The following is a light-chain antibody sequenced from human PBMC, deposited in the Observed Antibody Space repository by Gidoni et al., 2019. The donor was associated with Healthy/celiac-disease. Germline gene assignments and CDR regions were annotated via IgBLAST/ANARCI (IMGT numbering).Light chain of an antibody. CDR1: SSDVGGYNY. CDR2: DVS. V-gene: IGLV2-14*03. Sequence: QSALTQTASVSGSPGQSITISCTGTSSDVGGYNYVSWYHQHPGTAPKLMIYDVSKRPSGVSNRFAGSKSGNTASRTISGLQAEDEADYYCSSYTSSSTEVFGTGTKVTVL. J-gene: IGLJ1*01. CDR3: SSYTSSSTEV.